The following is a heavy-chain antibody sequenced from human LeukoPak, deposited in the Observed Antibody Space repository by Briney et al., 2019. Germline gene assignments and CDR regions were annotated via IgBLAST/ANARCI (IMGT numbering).Heavy chain of an antibody. V-gene: IGHV3-21*01. CDR1: VFTFSSYS. CDR2: SISSSSYI. J-gene: IGHJ3*02. D-gene: IGHD3-9*01. Sequence: GGSLRLSCASSVFTFSSYSMNWVRQAPGKGLEWVSSSISSSSYIYYADSVKGRFTISRDNAKNSLYLQMNSLRAEDTAVYYCERETSYDILTGYFPHDAFDIWGQGTMVTVSS. CDR3: ERETSYDILTGYFPHDAFDI.